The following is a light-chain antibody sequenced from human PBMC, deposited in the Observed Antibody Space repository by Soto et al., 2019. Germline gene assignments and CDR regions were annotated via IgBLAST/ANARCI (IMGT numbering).Light chain of an antibody. J-gene: IGLJ3*02. V-gene: IGLV2-11*01. Sequence: QSALTQPRSVSGSPGQSVTISCTGTSSDFGPYNYVSWYQHHPGKAPRLMIYDVFKRPSGVPDRFSGSKSGNTASLTISGLQAEDEADYYCCSSAGTYTWVFGGGTKLTVL. CDR1: SSDFGPYNY. CDR2: DVF. CDR3: CSSAGTYTWV.